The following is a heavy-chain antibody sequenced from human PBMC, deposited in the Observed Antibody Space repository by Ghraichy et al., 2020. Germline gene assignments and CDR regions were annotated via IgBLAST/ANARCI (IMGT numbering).Heavy chain of an antibody. Sequence: GGSLRLFCAASGFTFSSYSMNWVRQAPGKRLEWVSYISSSSSTIYYADSVKGRFTISRDNAKNSLYLQMNNLRAEDTAVYYCARDDCSSTSCYASYYYYGMDVWGQGTTVTVSS. CDR1: GFTFSSYS. D-gene: IGHD2-2*01. V-gene: IGHV3-48*04. CDR2: ISSSSSTI. CDR3: ARDDCSSTSCYASYYYYGMDV. J-gene: IGHJ6*02.